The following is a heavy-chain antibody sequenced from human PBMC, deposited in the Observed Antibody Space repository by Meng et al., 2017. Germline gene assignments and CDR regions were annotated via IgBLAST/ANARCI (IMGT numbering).Heavy chain of an antibody. Sequence: GSLRLSCAVYGGSFSGYYWSWIRQPPGKGLEWIGEINHSGSTNYNPSLKSRVTISVDTSKNQFSLKLSSVTAADTAVYYCARKRGYSYGYGVDYWGQGTLVTVSS. CDR1: GGSFSGYY. CDR3: ARKRGYSYGYGVDY. V-gene: IGHV4-34*01. J-gene: IGHJ4*02. D-gene: IGHD5-18*01. CDR2: INHSGST.